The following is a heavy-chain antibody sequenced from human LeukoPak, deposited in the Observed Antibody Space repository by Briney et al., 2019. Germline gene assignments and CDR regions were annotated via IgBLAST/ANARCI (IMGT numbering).Heavy chain of an antibody. CDR2: IYTSGST. CDR3: ARWLQLPNAFDI. J-gene: IGHJ3*02. Sequence: SQTLSLTCTVSGGSISSGSYYCSWIRQPAGKGLEWIGRIYTSGSTNYNPSLKSRVTISVDTSKNQFSLKLSSVTAADTAVYYCARWLQLPNAFDIWGQGTMVTVSS. CDR1: GGSISSGSYY. V-gene: IGHV4-61*02. D-gene: IGHD5-24*01.